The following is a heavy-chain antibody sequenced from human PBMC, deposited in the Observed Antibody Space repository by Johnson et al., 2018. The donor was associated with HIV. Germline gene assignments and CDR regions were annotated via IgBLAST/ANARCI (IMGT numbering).Heavy chain of an antibody. CDR2: IRYDGSEK. D-gene: IGHD1-26*01. Sequence: VQLVESGGGVVQPGGSLRLSCAASRFTFSSYGMHWVRQAPGKGLEWVTFIRYDGSEKYFADSVKGRFTISRDSSKNTLYLQMNSLRAEDTALYYCARYSGSYYTIAFDIWGQGTMVTVSS. V-gene: IGHV3-30*02. J-gene: IGHJ3*02. CDR1: RFTFSSYG. CDR3: ARYSGSYYTIAFDI.